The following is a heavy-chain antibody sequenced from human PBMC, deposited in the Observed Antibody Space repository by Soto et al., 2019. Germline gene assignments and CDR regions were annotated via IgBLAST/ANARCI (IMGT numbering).Heavy chain of an antibody. CDR2: MNPNSGNT. Sequence: QVPLVQSGAEVKQPGASVKVSCKASGYTFTSYDINWVRQATGQGLEWMGWMNPNSGNTGYAQKFQGRVTMTRNTSISTAYMELSSLRAEDTAVYYCASSQKYDTLTCYYYYYYSMDVWVKGTTVTVSS. V-gene: IGHV1-8*01. J-gene: IGHJ6*03. CDR3: ASSQKYDTLTCYYYYYYSMDV. D-gene: IGHD3-9*01. CDR1: GYTFTSYD.